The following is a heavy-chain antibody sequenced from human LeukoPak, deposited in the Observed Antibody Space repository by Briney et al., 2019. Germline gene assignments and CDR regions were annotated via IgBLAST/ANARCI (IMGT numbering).Heavy chain of an antibody. CDR3: TLLAVASDFDY. CDR2: IASSGTTK. CDR1: RFPFSVYE. D-gene: IGHD6-19*01. V-gene: IGHV3-48*03. Sequence: PGGSLRLSCAVSRFPFSVYEMNWVCQAPGKGLEWVSNIASSGTTKYYADSVKGRFSISRDNAKSSLYLQMNSLRVEDTAAYYCTLLAVASDFDYWGQGALVTVSS. J-gene: IGHJ4*02.